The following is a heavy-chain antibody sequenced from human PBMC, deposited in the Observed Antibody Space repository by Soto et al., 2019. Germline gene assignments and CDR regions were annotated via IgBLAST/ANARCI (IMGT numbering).Heavy chain of an antibody. D-gene: IGHD5-18*01. J-gene: IGHJ4*02. CDR2: IYYSGST. CDR1: GGSISSGGYY. Sequence: QVQLQESGPGLVKPSQTLSLTCTVSGGSISSGGYYWSWIRQHPGKGLEWIGYIYYSGSTYYNPSLKSRVTISVDTSKNQFFLKLSSVTAADTAVYYCARDLAKRRTAMLHYFDYWGQGTLVTVSS. V-gene: IGHV4-31*03. CDR3: ARDLAKRRTAMLHYFDY.